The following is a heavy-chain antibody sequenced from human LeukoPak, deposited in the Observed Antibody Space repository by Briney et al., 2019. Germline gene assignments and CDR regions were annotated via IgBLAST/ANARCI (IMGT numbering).Heavy chain of an antibody. J-gene: IGHJ5*02. D-gene: IGHD3-10*01. CDR3: ARGAKFRSYGSGTYSTSLPFDP. CDR2: INAGNGNT. V-gene: IGHV1-3*03. CDR1: GYTFTTYI. Sequence: AASVKVSCKASGYTFTTYIMHWVRQAPGQRLEWMGRINAGNGNTKYSQEFQGRVTITRDTSASAVYMELSSLRSEDMAVYYCARGAKFRSYGSGTYSTSLPFDPWGQGTLVTVSS.